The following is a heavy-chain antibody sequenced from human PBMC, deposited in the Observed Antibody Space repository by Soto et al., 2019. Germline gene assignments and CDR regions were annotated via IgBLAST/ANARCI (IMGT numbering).Heavy chain of an antibody. J-gene: IGHJ6*01. V-gene: IGHV3-30-3*01. CDR3: ARTYYYDSSDYYGPRDYYYGMDV. CDR2: ISHDGGNK. D-gene: IGHD3-22*01. Sequence: QVQLVESGGGVVQPGRSLRLSCAASGFTFSSYAMHWVRRAPGKGLEWVAVISHDGGNKYYADSVKGRFTIYRDNSKNTLYVQMNSLRAEDTAVYYCARTYYYDSSDYYGPRDYYYGMDVWGQGTTVTVSS. CDR1: GFTFSSYA.